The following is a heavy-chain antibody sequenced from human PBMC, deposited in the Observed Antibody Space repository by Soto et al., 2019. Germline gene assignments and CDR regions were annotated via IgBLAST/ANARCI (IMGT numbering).Heavy chain of an antibody. CDR3: ARGGTSVTTSYFYYMDV. V-gene: IGHV3-13*01. Sequence: EVQLVESGGGWVQPGGSLRLSCAASGFSLTMYDMHWVRQAPGKGLECVASLSASGDTYYGVSVKGRFTISRDTAEKSMSLQILSLRAGDTAVYFCARGGTSVTTSYFYYMDVWGKGTPVTVS. CDR1: GFSLTMYD. CDR2: LSASGDT. J-gene: IGHJ6*03. D-gene: IGHD4-17*01.